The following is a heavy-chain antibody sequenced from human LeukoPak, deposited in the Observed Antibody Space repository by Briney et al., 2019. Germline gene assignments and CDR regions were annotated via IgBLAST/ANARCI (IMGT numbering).Heavy chain of an antibody. CDR3: AKGSYYDSSGSFYFDY. Sequence: QAGGSLRLSCAASGFTFSSYAMSWVRQARGKGLEWVSGISGSGDNTYYADSVKGRFTISRDNSKNTLYVQVNSLGTEDTAAYYCAKGSYYDSSGSFYFDYWGQGTLVTVSS. CDR1: GFTFSSYA. V-gene: IGHV3-23*01. D-gene: IGHD3-22*01. J-gene: IGHJ4*02. CDR2: ISGSGDNT.